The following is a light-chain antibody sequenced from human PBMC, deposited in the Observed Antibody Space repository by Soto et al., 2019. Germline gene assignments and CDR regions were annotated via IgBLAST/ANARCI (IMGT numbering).Light chain of an antibody. CDR3: QQYTSWPPIT. CDR1: QSVSSN. Sequence: EIVMTQSPATLSVSPGERATLSCRASQSVSSNLAWYQQKPGQAPRLLIYGASTRATGIPARFSGSGSGTECTLTISSLQSEDFAVYYCQQYTSWPPITFSQGARLEMK. J-gene: IGKJ5*01. V-gene: IGKV3-15*01. CDR2: GAS.